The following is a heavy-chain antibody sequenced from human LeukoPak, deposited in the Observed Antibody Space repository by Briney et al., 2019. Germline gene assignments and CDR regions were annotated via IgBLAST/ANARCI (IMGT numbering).Heavy chain of an antibody. J-gene: IGHJ4*02. Sequence: PGRSLRLSCAASGFTFSSYGMHWVRQAPGKGLEWVAVIWYDGSNKYYADSVKGRFTISRDNSKNTLYLQMNSLRAEDTAVYYCVRELFGEFYFDYWGQGTLVTVSS. V-gene: IGHV3-33*01. CDR3: VRELFGEFYFDY. D-gene: IGHD3-10*02. CDR2: IWYDGSNK. CDR1: GFTFSSYG.